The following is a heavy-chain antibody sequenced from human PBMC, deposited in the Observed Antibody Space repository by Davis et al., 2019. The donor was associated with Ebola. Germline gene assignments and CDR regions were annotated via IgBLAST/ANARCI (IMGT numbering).Heavy chain of an antibody. CDR2: IYYSGST. D-gene: IGHD3-22*01. Sequence: MPSETLSLTCAVSGASITSGDYYWGWIRQPPGKGLEWIGSIYYSGSTYYNPSLKSRVTISVDTSKNQFSLKLSSVTAADTAVYYCAISFYFDSSGYLDYWGQGTLVTVSS. J-gene: IGHJ4*02. V-gene: IGHV4-39*01. CDR1: GASITSGDYY. CDR3: AISFYFDSSGYLDY.